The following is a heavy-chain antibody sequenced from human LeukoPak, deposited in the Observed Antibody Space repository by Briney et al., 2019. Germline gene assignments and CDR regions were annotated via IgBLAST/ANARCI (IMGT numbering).Heavy chain of an antibody. CDR2: IYYSGST. J-gene: IGHJ4*02. CDR1: GGSISSYY. CDR3: ARHVYDSSGYYPHAPFDY. Sequence: SETLSLTCTVSGGSISSYYWSWIRQTPGKGLEWIGYIYYSGSTNYNPSLKSRVTISVDTSKNQFSLKLSSVTAADTAVYYCARHVYDSSGYYPHAPFDYWGQGTLVTVSS. D-gene: IGHD3-22*01. V-gene: IGHV4-59*08.